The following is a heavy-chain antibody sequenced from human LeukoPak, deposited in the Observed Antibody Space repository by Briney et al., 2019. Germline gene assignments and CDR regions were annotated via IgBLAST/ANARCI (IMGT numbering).Heavy chain of an antibody. CDR2: INWNGGST. Sequence: GGSLRLSCAASGFTFDDYGMSWVRQAPGKGLEWVSNINWNGGSTGYADSVKGRFTISRDNAKNSLYLQMNSLRAEDTAVYYCAELGITMIGGVWGKGTTVTISS. CDR3: AELGITMIGGV. J-gene: IGHJ6*04. V-gene: IGHV3-20*04. CDR1: GFTFDDYG. D-gene: IGHD3-10*02.